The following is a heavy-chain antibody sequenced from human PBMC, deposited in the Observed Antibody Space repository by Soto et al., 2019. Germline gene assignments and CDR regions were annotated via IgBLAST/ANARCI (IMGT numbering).Heavy chain of an antibody. D-gene: IGHD2-15*01. J-gene: IGHJ6*02. CDR3: AKDRTSGVVVVVAAVSYYYGMDV. CDR2: ISYDGSNK. CDR1: GFTFSSYG. V-gene: IGHV3-30*18. Sequence: PGGSLRLSCAASGFTFSSYGMHWVRQAPGKGLEWVAVISYDGSNKYYADSVKGRFTIFRDNSKNTLYLQMNSLRAEDTAVYYCAKDRTSGVVVVVAAVSYYYGMDVWGQGTTVTVSS.